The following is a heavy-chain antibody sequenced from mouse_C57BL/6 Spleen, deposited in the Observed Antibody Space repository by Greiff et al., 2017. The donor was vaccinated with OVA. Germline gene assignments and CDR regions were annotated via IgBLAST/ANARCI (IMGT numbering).Heavy chain of an antibody. J-gene: IGHJ4*01. Sequence: VQLQQSGAELVRPGTSVKMSCTASGYTFTNYWIGWAKQRPGHGLEWIGDIYPGGGYTNYNEKFKGKATLTADKSSSTAHMQFSSLTSKDSDIYYSARQGGTRAMDYWGQGTTVTVSS. CDR3: ARQGGTRAMDY. V-gene: IGHV1-63*01. D-gene: IGHD3-3*01. CDR2: IYPGGGYT. CDR1: GYTFTNYW.